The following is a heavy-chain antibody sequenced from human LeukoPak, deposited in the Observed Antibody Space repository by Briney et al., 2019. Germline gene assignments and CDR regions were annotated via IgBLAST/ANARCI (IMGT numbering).Heavy chain of an antibody. J-gene: IGHJ4*02. CDR3: ARSSDYGDYD. D-gene: IGHD4-17*01. V-gene: IGHV4-31*03. CDR1: GGSVNSGGYY. CDR2: IYYSGRT. Sequence: PSQTLSLTCTVSGGSVNSGGYYWTRIRQHPGKGPEWLGYIYYSGRTYYNPSLKSRITISLDTSKNQFSLNLTSVSAADTAFYFCARSSDYGDYDWGQGTLITVSS.